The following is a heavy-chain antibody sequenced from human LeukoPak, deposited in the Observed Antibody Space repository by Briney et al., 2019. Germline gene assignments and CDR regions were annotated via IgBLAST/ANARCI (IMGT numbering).Heavy chain of an antibody. V-gene: IGHV1-69*01. D-gene: IGHD3-3*01. Sequence: EVSCKACGGTFSSYAIGWVRRARRQGLAGMGRVMPGFGTANYAQKFQGRVTITADESTSTAYMELSSLRSEDTAVYHCARDLYYDFWSGYFGYMDVWGKGTTVTVSS. CDR1: GGTFSSYA. CDR3: ARDLYYDFWSGYFGYMDV. CDR2: VMPGFGTA. J-gene: IGHJ6*03.